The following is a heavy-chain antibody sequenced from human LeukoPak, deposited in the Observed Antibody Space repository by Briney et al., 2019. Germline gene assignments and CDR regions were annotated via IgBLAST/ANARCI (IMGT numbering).Heavy chain of an antibody. Sequence: SVKVSCKASGGTFSSYAISWVRQAPGQGLEWMGGIIPIFGTANYAQKFQGRVTITADESTSTAYMELSSLRSEDTAVYYCARGVARDYYYCYYGMDVWGQGTTVTVSS. D-gene: IGHD3/OR15-3a*01. J-gene: IGHJ6*02. CDR1: GGTFSSYA. V-gene: IGHV1-69*13. CDR3: ARGVARDYYYCYYGMDV. CDR2: IIPIFGTA.